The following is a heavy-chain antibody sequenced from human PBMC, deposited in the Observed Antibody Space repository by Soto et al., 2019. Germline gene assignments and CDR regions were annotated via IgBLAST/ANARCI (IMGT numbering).Heavy chain of an antibody. D-gene: IGHD6-13*01. CDR2: ISYRGSA. CDR1: GDSISSYY. CDR3: ARLFDLTMQQLDY. Sequence: QVQLQESGPGLVKPSETLSLTCSVSGDSISSYYWTWIRQPPGKGLEWIGYISYRGSANYNPSLKSRVTISVDTSKNHFSLKLSSVTAVDTAVYYCARLFDLTMQQLDYWGQGTLVTVSS. J-gene: IGHJ4*02. V-gene: IGHV4-59*08.